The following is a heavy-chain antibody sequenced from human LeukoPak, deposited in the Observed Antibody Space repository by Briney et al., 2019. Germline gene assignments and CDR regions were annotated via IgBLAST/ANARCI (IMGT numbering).Heavy chain of an antibody. Sequence: ASVKVSCKASGYTLTSYAINWVRQAPGQGLEWMGWINTNTGNPTYAQGFTGRFVFSLDTSVSTAYLQISSLKAEDTAVYYCAGGTTTIGVTADDAFDIWGQGTMVTVSS. CDR2: INTNTGNP. J-gene: IGHJ3*02. D-gene: IGHD5-12*01. CDR3: AGGTTTIGVTADDAFDI. V-gene: IGHV7-4-1*02. CDR1: GYTLTSYA.